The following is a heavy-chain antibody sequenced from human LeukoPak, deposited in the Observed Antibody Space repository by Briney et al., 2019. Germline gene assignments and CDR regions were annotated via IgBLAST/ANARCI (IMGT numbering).Heavy chain of an antibody. CDR1: GYTFAKYA. CDR2: INAGDGST. J-gene: IGHJ6*02. Sequence: ASVKVSCKASGYTFAKYAKHWVRQAPGQRLEWMGWINAGDGSTRYSQKFHGGVTITRDTSASTAYMELSSLRSEDTAVYYCARSILVVPVASHLNYGVDVWGQGTTVTVSS. CDR3: ARSILVVPVASHLNYGVDV. D-gene: IGHD2-2*01. V-gene: IGHV1-3*01.